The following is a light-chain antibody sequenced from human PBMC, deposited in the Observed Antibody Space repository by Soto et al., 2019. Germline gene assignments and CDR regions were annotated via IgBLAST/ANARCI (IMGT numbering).Light chain of an antibody. CDR1: QSFRGL. J-gene: IGKJ5*01. CDR2: DAY. Sequence: EVVLTQSPVTLSLSPGERATLSCRASQSFRGLLAWYQQKPGQAPRLLIYDAYNRATGIPPRFSGSGSGTHFTLTISSLEPEDSAVYYCQQRHMWPITFGQGTLLEIK. CDR3: QQRHMWPIT. V-gene: IGKV3-11*01.